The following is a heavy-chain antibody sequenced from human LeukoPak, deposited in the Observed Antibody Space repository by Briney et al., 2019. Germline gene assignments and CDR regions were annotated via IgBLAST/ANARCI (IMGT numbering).Heavy chain of an antibody. D-gene: IGHD3-10*01. CDR2: MNPNSGNT. Sequence: ASVKVSCKASGYTFTSYDINWVRQATGQGLEWMGWMNPNSGNTGYAQKFQGRVTMTRNTSISTAYMELSSLRSEDTAVYYCARRRGGIPRYYYGMDVWGQGTTVTVSS. V-gene: IGHV1-8*01. J-gene: IGHJ6*02. CDR1: GYTFTSYD. CDR3: ARRRGGIPRYYYGMDV.